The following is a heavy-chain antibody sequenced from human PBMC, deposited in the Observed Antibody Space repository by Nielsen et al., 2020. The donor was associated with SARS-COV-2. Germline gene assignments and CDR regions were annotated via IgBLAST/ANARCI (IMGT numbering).Heavy chain of an antibody. CDR1: GFTFDDYA. J-gene: IGHJ6*02. V-gene: IGHV3-9*01. Sequence: PRLSCAASGFTFDDYAMHWVRQAPGKGLEWVSGISWNSGSIGYADSVKGRFTISRDNAKNSLYLQMNSLRAEDTALYYCAKVDYGSGSYYMRGGYGMDVWGQGTTVTVSS. CDR3: AKVDYGSGSYYMRGGYGMDV. D-gene: IGHD3-10*01. CDR2: ISWNSGSI.